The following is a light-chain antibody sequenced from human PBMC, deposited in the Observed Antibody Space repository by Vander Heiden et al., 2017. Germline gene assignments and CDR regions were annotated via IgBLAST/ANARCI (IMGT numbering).Light chain of an antibody. Sequence: IQMTQSPSSLSASVGDRVTITCRASQVIRNYLAWFQHKPGEAPKSLIFAASSLQSGVPSRFSGSGSGTDITLTISSLQPEDFATYYCQQYNSYPYTFGQGTKLDIK. CDR3: QQYNSYPYT. J-gene: IGKJ2*01. CDR2: AAS. CDR1: QVIRNY. V-gene: IGKV1-16*01.